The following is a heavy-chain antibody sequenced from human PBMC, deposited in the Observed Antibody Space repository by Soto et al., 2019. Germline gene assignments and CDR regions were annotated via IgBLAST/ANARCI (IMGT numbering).Heavy chain of an antibody. CDR1: GGSFRGSY. CDR2: INDRGST. CDR3: ASGRGSENY. Sequence: QVKLQQWGAGLLKPSETLSLTCGVYGGSFRGSYWSWIRQPPGKGLEWMGEINDRGSTNYNPSLKSRITISEDTSTNQFSLNLRSVTAADTAVYYCASGRGSENYWGQGTLVTVSS. V-gene: IGHV4-34*02. J-gene: IGHJ4*02. D-gene: IGHD3-10*01.